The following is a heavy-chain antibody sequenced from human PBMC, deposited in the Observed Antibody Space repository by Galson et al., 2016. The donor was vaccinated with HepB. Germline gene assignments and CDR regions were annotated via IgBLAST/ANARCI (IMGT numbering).Heavy chain of an antibody. J-gene: IGHJ4*02. V-gene: IGHV3-21*01. D-gene: IGHD5-24*01. Sequence: SLRLSCAASGFTLSGYSMNWVRQAPGKGPEWVSSISSSSSYKYQTDSLKGRFTISRDNAKNSLYLQMNSLRAEDTAVYYCARLDDYTSSYDQWGRGTLVTVSS. CDR2: ISSSSSYK. CDR1: GFTLSGYS. CDR3: ARLDDYTSSYDQ.